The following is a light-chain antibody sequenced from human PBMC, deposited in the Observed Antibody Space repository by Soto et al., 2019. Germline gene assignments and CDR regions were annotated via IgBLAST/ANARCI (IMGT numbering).Light chain of an antibody. V-gene: IGKV1-5*03. CDR1: QSINNL. CDR3: QPCNSYWGS. J-gene: IGKJ1*01. CDR2: RAS. Sequence: DIQMTQSPSTLSASVGDRVTITCRASQSINNLLAWYQQKRGKAPKVLIYRASSLRSGVPSRFSGSGSGTEFTLTINSLQPDDFAAYYCQPCNSYWGSFGQGTKVEI.